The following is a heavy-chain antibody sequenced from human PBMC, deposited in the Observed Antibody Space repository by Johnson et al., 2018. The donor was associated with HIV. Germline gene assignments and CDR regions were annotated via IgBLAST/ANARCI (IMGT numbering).Heavy chain of an antibody. CDR1: GFTFDDYA. V-gene: IGHV3-9*01. J-gene: IGHJ3*02. D-gene: IGHD5-18*01. CDR2: ISWNSGSI. Sequence: VQLVESGGGLVQYGRSLRLSCAASGFTFDDYAMHWVRQAPGTGLEWVSGISWNSGSIGYADSVKGRFTISRDNSKKTLYLQMNSLRAEDTAVYYCAKVDTAMVNAFDIWGQGTTVTVSS. CDR3: AKVDTAMVNAFDI.